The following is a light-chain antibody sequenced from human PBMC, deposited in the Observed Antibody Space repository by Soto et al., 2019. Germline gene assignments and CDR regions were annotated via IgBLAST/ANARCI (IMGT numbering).Light chain of an antibody. Sequence: DIQMTQSPSTLSASVGDRVTITCRASQSINRWWAWYQQKPGKAPKVLISDASNLESGVPSRFSGSGSGTDFALTISCLQPDDFATYFCQQYNGYPLTVGGGTKVEIK. CDR2: DAS. CDR1: QSINRW. V-gene: IGKV1-5*01. CDR3: QQYNGYPLT. J-gene: IGKJ4*01.